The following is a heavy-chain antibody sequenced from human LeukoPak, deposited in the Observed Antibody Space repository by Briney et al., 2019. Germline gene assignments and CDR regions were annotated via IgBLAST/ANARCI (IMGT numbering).Heavy chain of an antibody. CDR1: GGPISSGDDY. V-gene: IGHV4-30-4*01. CDR3: AREGLRLGELSLLYFDY. J-gene: IGHJ4*02. CDR2: IYYSGST. D-gene: IGHD3-16*02. Sequence: SETLSLTCTVSGGPISSGDDYWSWIRQPPGKGPEWIGYIYYSGSTYYNPSLKSRVTISVDTSKNQFSLKLSSVTAADTAVYYCAREGLRLGELSLLYFDYWGQGTLVTVSS.